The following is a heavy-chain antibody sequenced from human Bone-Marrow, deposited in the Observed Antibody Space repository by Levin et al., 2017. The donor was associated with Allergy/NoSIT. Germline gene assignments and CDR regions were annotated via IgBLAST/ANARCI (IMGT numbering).Heavy chain of an antibody. V-gene: IGHV3-21*05. Sequence: SGESLKISCAASGFTFSTHSMSWVRQTPRKGLEWVSYISPSSSDIYYADSVKGRFTISRDNAKNSLYLQMDSLRADDAAVYYCAKRGALDVWGQGTTVTVSS. CDR2: ISPSSSDI. D-gene: IGHD3-16*01. CDR3: AKRGALDV. CDR1: GFTFSTHS. J-gene: IGHJ6*02.